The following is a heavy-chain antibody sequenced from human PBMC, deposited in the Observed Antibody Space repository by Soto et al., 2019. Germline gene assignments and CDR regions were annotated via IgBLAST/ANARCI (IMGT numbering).Heavy chain of an antibody. J-gene: IGHJ4*02. CDR3: ARERWQQIRPYYFDY. CDR2: INPGLGTT. Sequence: ASVKVSCKASGYTFTTHNMHWVRQAPGQGLEWMGIINPGLGTTTYAQKFQGRVTITTDKSTSTAYMELSSLRSEDTAVYYCARERWQQIRPYYFDYWGQGTLVTVSS. D-gene: IGHD6-13*01. CDR1: GYTFTTHN. V-gene: IGHV1-46*01.